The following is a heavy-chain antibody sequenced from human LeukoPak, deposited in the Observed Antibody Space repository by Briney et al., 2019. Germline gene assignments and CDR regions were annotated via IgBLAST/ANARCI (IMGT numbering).Heavy chain of an antibody. Sequence: GESLKISCKGSGYSFATYWIGWVRQMPGKGLEWMGIIYPGDSDTRYSPSFQGQVTISADKSISTAYLQWSSLKASDTAMYCCARLKSLQWELLGAFDIWGQGTMVTVSS. D-gene: IGHD1-26*01. V-gene: IGHV5-51*01. J-gene: IGHJ3*02. CDR2: IYPGDSDT. CDR3: ARLKSLQWELLGAFDI. CDR1: GYSFATYW.